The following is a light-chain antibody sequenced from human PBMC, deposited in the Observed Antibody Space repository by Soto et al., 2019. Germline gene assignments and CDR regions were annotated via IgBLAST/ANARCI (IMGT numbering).Light chain of an antibody. CDR3: QQYNNWPPST. V-gene: IGKV3-15*01. J-gene: IGKJ1*01. Sequence: EIVMTQSPATLSVSPVERATLSCGASQSVSSNLAWYQQKPGQAPRLLIYGASTRATGIPARFSGSGSGTEFTLTISSLQSEDFAVYYCQQYNNWPPSTFGQGTKVDIK. CDR2: GAS. CDR1: QSVSSN.